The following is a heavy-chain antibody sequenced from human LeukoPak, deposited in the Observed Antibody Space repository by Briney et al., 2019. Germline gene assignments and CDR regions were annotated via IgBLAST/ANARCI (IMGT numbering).Heavy chain of an antibody. D-gene: IGHD3-22*01. CDR3: ARGSGYDTDI. CDR1: GGSISSGSYY. Sequence: SETLSLTCTVSGGSISSGSYYWSWIRQPAGKGLEWIGRIYASGSTNYNPSLKSRVTMSVDTSKNQFSLKLSSVTAADTAVYYCARGSGYDTDIWGQGTMVTVSS. J-gene: IGHJ3*02. V-gene: IGHV4-61*02. CDR2: IYASGST.